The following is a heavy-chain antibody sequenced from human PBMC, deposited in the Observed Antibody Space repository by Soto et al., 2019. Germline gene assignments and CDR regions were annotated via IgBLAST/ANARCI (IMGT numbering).Heavy chain of an antibody. Sequence: QVQLQQWGAGLLKPSETLSLTCADYGGSFSGYYWSWIRQPPGKGLEWIGEINHSGSTNYNPSLKSLVTISVDTSKNQFSLKLSSVTAADTAVYXXARXXXGSGSYGAPHFDYWGQGTLVTVSS. CDR2: INHSGST. D-gene: IGHD3-10*01. CDR1: GGSFSGYY. V-gene: IGHV4-34*01. CDR3: ARXXXGSGSYGAPHFDY. J-gene: IGHJ4*02.